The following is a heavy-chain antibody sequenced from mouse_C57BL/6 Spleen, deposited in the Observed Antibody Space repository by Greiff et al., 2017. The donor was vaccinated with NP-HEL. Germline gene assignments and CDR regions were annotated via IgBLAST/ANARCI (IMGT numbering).Heavy chain of an antibody. CDR1: GYTFTSYW. D-gene: IGHD1-1*01. V-gene: IGHV1-69*01. CDR2: IDPSDGYT. Sequence: QVQLQQPGAELVMPGASVKLSCKASGYTFTSYWMHWVKQRPGQGLEWIGEIDPSDGYTNYNQKFKGKSTLTVDKSSSTAYMQLSSLTSEDSAVYYGARDYGSSYWYFDVWGKGTTVTVSS. CDR3: ARDYGSSYWYFDV. J-gene: IGHJ1*03.